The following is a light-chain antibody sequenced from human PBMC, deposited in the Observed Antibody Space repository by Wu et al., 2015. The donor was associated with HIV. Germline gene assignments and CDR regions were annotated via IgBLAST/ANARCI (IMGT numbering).Light chain of an antibody. CDR3: QQRSNWPPIYT. J-gene: IGKJ2*01. CDR2: GAS. Sequence: EIVMTQSPATLSVSPGERATLSCRASQSISNNLAWYQQKPGQAPRLLIYGASTRATGVPARFSGSGSGTEFTLTISSMQSEDFAVYYCQQRSNWPPIYTFGQGTKLEIK. V-gene: IGKV3-15*01. CDR1: QSISNN.